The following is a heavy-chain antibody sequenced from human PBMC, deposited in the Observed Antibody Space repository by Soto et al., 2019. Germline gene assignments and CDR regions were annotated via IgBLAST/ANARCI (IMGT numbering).Heavy chain of an antibody. V-gene: IGHV3-33*01. CDR3: GRSLYPPTYFHHYLGMEV. J-gene: IGHJ6*02. CDR1: GFTFSSYV. D-gene: IGHD2-21*01. Sequence: GGSLRLSCAASGFTFSSYVMHWVRQSPGKGLEWVAVIWYDGSNKYYADSVKGRFTISRDNSKNTLYLQMNSLRAEDTAVYYWGRSLYPPTYFHHYLGMEVWGPGNTVTVS. CDR2: IWYDGSNK.